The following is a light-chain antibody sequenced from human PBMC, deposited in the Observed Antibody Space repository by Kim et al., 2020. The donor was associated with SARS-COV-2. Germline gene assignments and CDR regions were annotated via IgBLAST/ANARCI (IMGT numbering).Light chain of an antibody. J-gene: IGLJ3*02. Sequence: QSALTQPPSASGSPGQSVTISCTGTSNDIGGYNYVSWYQHHTGKVPKLIIYEVTKRPSGVPDRFSASKSGNSASLTVSGLQAEDEADYYCYSYTGSAWVFGGGTKLTVL. CDR1: SNDIGGYNY. CDR2: EVT. CDR3: YSYTGSAWV. V-gene: IGLV2-8*01.